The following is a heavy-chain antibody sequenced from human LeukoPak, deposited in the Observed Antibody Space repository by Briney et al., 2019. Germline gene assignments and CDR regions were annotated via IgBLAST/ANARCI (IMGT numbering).Heavy chain of an antibody. CDR1: GGSISSNY. Sequence: PSETLSLTCTVSGGSISSNYWSWIRQPPGKGLEWIGHIYNSGSTIYNPSLKSRVTISVDTSKNQFSLKLSSVTAADTAVYYCAGASRVRLDYWGQGTLVTVSS. CDR2: IYNSGST. CDR3: AGASRVRLDY. J-gene: IGHJ4*02. V-gene: IGHV4-59*01. D-gene: IGHD4/OR15-4a*01.